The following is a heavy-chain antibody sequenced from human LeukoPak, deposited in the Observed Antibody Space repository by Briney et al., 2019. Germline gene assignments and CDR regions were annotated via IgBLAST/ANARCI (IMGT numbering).Heavy chain of an antibody. CDR1: GDSIGTYF. J-gene: IGHJ4*02. CDR2: IYDRGTA. V-gene: IGHV4-59*01. D-gene: IGHD5-24*01. CDR3: ARDPDGYKFFDY. Sequence: SETLSLTCTVSGDSIGTYFWHWIRQSPGKGLEWMGYIYDRGTAAYNPSLKRRVTMSVDTSTNQFSLKLTSVTPADTAVYYCARDPDGYKFFDYWGRGRPVTVSS.